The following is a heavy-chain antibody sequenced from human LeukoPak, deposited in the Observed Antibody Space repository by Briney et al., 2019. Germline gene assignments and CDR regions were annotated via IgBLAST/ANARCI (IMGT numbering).Heavy chain of an antibody. CDR3: ARDHPDYGDYYYYGTEV. Sequence: GGSLRLSCAASGFTFSDYYMSWIRQAPGKGLEWVSYISSSGSTIYYADSVKGRFTISRDNAKNSLYLTMNRLRAEDTAVYYCARDHPDYGDYYYYGTEVWGQGTTVTVSS. V-gene: IGHV3-11*01. J-gene: IGHJ6*02. CDR2: ISSSGSTI. CDR1: GFTFSDYY. D-gene: IGHD4-17*01.